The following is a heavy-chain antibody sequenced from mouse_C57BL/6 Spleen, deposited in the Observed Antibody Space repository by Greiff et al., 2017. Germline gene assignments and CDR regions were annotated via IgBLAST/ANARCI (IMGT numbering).Heavy chain of an antibody. CDR1: GYSITSGYY. V-gene: IGHV3-6*01. Sequence: EVKLQESGPGLVKPSQSLSLTCSVTGYSITSGYYWNWIRQFPGNKLEWMGYISYDGSNNYNPSLKNRISITRDTSKNQFFLKLNSVTTEDTATYYCARDYSNPFDVWGTGTTVTVSS. CDR2: ISYDGSN. D-gene: IGHD2-5*01. CDR3: ARDYSNPFDV. J-gene: IGHJ1*03.